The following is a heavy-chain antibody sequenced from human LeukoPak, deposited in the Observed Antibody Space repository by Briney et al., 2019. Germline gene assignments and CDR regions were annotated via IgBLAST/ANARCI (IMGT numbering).Heavy chain of an antibody. J-gene: IGHJ3*02. V-gene: IGHV3-73*01. D-gene: IGHD6-19*01. CDR1: GFTFSGSA. CDR3: TRSFSSGWWGAHAAFDI. CDR2: IRSKANSYAT. Sequence: KSGGSLRLSCAASGFTFSGSAMHWVRQASGKGLEWVGRIRSKANSYATAYAASVKGRFTISRDDSKNTAYLQMNSLKTEDTAVYYCTRSFSSGWWGAHAAFDIWGQGTMVTVSS.